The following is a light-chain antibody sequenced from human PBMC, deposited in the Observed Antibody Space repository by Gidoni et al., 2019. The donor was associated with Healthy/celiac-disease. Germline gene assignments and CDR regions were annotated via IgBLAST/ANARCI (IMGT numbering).Light chain of an antibody. Sequence: SYALTQPPSVSVSPGQTASITCSGDKLGDKYACWYQQKPGQSPVLVIYQDSKRTSGIPERFSGSNSGNTATLTISGTQAMDEAVYHCQAWDSSTVVFGGGTKLTVL. CDR2: QDS. J-gene: IGLJ2*01. V-gene: IGLV3-1*01. CDR3: QAWDSSTVV. CDR1: KLGDKY.